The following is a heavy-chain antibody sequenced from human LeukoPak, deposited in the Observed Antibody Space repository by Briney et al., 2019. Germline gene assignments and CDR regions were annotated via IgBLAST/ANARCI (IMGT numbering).Heavy chain of an antibody. CDR3: AREDSSSQFDY. J-gene: IGHJ4*02. D-gene: IGHD6-13*01. Sequence: GSLRLSCAASGFAFSSYGMHWVRQAPGKGLEWVAVIWYDGSNKYYADSVKGRFTISRDNSKNTLYLQMNSLRAEDTAVYYCAREDSSSQFDYWGQGTLVTVSS. CDR2: IWYDGSNK. V-gene: IGHV3-33*01. CDR1: GFAFSSYG.